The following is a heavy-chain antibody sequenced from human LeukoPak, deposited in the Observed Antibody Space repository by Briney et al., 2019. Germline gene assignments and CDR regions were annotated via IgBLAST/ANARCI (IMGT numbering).Heavy chain of an antibody. CDR3: ARAPSEIGGYYPEYFRH. D-gene: IGHD3-22*01. J-gene: IGHJ1*01. CDR2: IKSDGST. Sequence: GGSLRLSCAASGFTFSNYWMHWARQAPGKGLVWVSRIKSDGSTNYADSVKGRFTISRDNAKNTVSLQMNSLRAEDTGVYYCARAPSEIGGYYPEYFRHWGQGTLVTVSS. CDR1: GFTFSNYW. V-gene: IGHV3-74*01.